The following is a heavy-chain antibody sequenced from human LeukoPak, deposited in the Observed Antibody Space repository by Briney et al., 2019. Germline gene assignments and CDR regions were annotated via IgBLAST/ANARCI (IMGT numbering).Heavy chain of an antibody. Sequence: GESLKISCKGSGYSFTSYWIGWVRQMPGKGLEWMGIIYPGDSDTRYSPSFQGQVTISADKSISTAYLQWSNLKASDTAMYYCARRMGATRDAFDIWGQGTMVTVSS. CDR3: ARRMGATRDAFDI. J-gene: IGHJ3*02. D-gene: IGHD1-26*01. V-gene: IGHV5-51*01. CDR1: GYSFTSYW. CDR2: IYPGDSDT.